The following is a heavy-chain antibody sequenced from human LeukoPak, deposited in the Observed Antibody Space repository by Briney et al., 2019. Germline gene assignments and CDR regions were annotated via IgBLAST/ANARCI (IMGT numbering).Heavy chain of an antibody. Sequence: PGGSLRLSCSASGFTFSSYAMHWVRQAPGKGLEYVSAISSNGGSTYYADSVKGRFTISRDNSKNTLYLQMSSLRAEDTAVYYCAQSGLREAYYYYGMDVWGQGTTVTVSS. CDR2: ISSNGGST. D-gene: IGHD1-26*01. CDR3: AQSGLREAYYYYGMDV. CDR1: GFTFSSYA. V-gene: IGHV3-64D*06. J-gene: IGHJ6*02.